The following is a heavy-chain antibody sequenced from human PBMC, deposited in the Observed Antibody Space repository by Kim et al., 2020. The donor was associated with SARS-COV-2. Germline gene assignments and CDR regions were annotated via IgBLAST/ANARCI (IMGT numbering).Heavy chain of an antibody. D-gene: IGHD2-15*01. V-gene: IGHV5-10-1*01. CDR1: GYTFGSFW. Sequence: GESLKISCKGSGYTFGSFWISWVRQMPGKGLEWMGRIDPPNSYTNYNPSFQGHVTFSVDKSIDTAYLQWVSLKAPDTAMYYCARGVVSFPTHNAFDVWGLGTMVTVSP. J-gene: IGHJ3*01. CDR3: ARGVVSFPTHNAFDV. CDR2: IDPPNSYT.